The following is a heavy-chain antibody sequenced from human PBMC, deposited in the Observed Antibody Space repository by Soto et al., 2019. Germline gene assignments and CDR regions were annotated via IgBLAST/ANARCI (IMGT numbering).Heavy chain of an antibody. J-gene: IGHJ4*02. D-gene: IGHD3-22*01. CDR2: IYYSGST. V-gene: IGHV4-61*01. CDR1: GASVSSGSYY. CDR3: ARRIGYYYYVPD. Sequence: QVQLQESCPGLVKPSETLSLTCTVSGASVSSGSYYWSWIRQPPGKGLEWIGHIYYSGSTSYNPSLRRLATMSVDTSKNQFSLKLTSVAAADTVVYFCARRIGYYYYVPDWGQGTLVTVSS.